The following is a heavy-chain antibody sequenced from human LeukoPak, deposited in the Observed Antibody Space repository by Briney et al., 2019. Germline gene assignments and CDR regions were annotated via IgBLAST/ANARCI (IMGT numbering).Heavy chain of an antibody. V-gene: IGHV1-69*05. CDR1: GGTFSSYA. CDR3: ARESSETANFDY. J-gene: IGHJ4*02. Sequence: GASVKVSCKASGGTFSSYAISWVRQAPGQGLEWMGGIIPIFGTANYAQKFQGRVTITTDESTSTAYMELSSLRSEDTAVYYCARESSETANFDYWGQGTLVTVSS. CDR2: IIPIFGTA. D-gene: IGHD1-14*01.